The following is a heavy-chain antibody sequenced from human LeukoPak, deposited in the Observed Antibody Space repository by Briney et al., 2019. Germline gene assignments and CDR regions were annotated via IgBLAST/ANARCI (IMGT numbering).Heavy chain of an antibody. CDR3: AKDPGDIVVVPAAVYFDY. V-gene: IGHV3-23*01. Sequence: QAGGTLRLSCAASGFAFSSYAMSWVRQAPGKGLEWFSAISGSGGSTYYADSVKGRFTISRDNSKNTLYLQMNSLSAEDTAVYYCAKDPGDIVVVPAAVYFDYWGQGTLVTVSS. CDR1: GFAFSSYA. J-gene: IGHJ4*02. CDR2: ISGSGGST. D-gene: IGHD2-2*01.